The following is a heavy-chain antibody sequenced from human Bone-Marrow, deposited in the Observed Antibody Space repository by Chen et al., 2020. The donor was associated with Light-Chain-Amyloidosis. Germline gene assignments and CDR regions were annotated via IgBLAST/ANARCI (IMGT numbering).Heavy chain of an antibody. CDR1: GFTFASYT. J-gene: IGHJ6*03. V-gene: IGHV3-21*02. CDR3: ARDQVEYKFFYYMDV. Sequence: VKLVESGGGVVQPGRSLRLSCAASGFTFASYTMNWVRQAPGKGLEWVSSIDSSGTYINYADSTRGRFSISRDNAKNSLYLQITSLRAEDTAVYYCARDQVEYKFFYYMDVWGKGTTVTVSS. D-gene: IGHD6-6*01. CDR2: IDSSGTYI.